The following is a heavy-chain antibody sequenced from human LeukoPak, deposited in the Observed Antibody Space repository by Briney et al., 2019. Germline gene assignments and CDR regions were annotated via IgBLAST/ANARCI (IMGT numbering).Heavy chain of an antibody. CDR2: ISYSGST. Sequence: SETLSLTCTVSGGFISSYYWSWIRQPPGKGLEWIGDISYSGSTNYNPSLKSRVTIAVDTSKNQFSLKLSSVNAADTAVYYCATGGYGSGGSCYPNWFDPWGQGTLVTVSS. D-gene: IGHD2-15*01. CDR3: ATGGYGSGGSCYPNWFDP. J-gene: IGHJ5*02. CDR1: GGFISSYY. V-gene: IGHV4-59*01.